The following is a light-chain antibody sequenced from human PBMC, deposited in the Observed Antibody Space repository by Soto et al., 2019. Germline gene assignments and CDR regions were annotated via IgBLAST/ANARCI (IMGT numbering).Light chain of an antibody. Sequence: EIVMTQSPGTLSVSPGERATLSCRASRSVSSNVAWFQQKPGQAPRLLIYGASTRATGIPARFSGSGSGTEFTLTISSLQSEDFAVYYCHQYNNWPPMYTFGQGTKLEIK. CDR2: GAS. CDR3: HQYNNWPPMYT. CDR1: RSVSSN. V-gene: IGKV3-15*01. J-gene: IGKJ2*01.